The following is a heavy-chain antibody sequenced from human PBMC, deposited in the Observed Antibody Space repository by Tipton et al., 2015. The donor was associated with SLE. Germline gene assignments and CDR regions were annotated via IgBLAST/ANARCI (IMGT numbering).Heavy chain of an antibody. J-gene: IGHJ4*02. CDR2: IYYSGST. V-gene: IGHV4-59*01. D-gene: IGHD6-13*01. CDR3: AREDSSSWLFFDY. CDR1: GGSISSYY. Sequence: GLVKPSETLSLTCTVSGGSISSYYWSWIRQPPGKGLEWIGYIYYSGSTNYNPSLKSRVTISVDTSKNQFSLKLSSVTAADTAVYYCAREDSSSWLFFDYWGQGTLVTVSS.